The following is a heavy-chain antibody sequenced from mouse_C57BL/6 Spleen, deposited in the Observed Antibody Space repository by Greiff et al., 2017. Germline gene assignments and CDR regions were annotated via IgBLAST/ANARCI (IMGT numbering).Heavy chain of an antibody. CDR2: ISNGGGST. Sequence: DVQLQESGGGLVQPGGSLKLSCAASGFTFSDYYMYWVRQTPEKRLEWVAYISNGGGSTYYPDTVKGRFTISRDNAKNTLYLQMSRLKSEDTAMYYCARHTYYGSSPFAYWGQGTLVTVSA. D-gene: IGHD1-1*01. CDR1: GFTFSDYY. V-gene: IGHV5-12*01. J-gene: IGHJ3*01. CDR3: ARHTYYGSSPFAY.